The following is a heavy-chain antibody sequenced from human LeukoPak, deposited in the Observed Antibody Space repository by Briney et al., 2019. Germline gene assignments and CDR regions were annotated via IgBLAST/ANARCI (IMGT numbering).Heavy chain of an antibody. CDR1: PDSLSSYF. D-gene: IGHD3-10*01. J-gene: IGHJ4*02. Sequence: PSETLSLTCAASPDSLSSYFWTWIRQAPGKGLEWIGEILESGSTNYNPSFRGRVTISLDTSKKQFSLNLTSVTAADTAVYFCARRKRILPWFGDTQTSFDSWGQGSLVSVSS. CDR3: ARRKRILPWFGDTQTSFDS. CDR2: ILESGST. V-gene: IGHV4-34*12.